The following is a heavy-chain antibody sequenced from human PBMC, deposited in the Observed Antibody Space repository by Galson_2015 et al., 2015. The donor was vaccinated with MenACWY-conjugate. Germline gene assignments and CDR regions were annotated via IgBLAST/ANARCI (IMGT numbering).Heavy chain of an antibody. V-gene: IGHV1-3*01. CDR3: ARGASPVTAYLKRDWVDP. CDR1: GYTFTLYA. Sequence: SVKVSCKAAGYTFTLYAMHWVRQAPGQRLEWMGWINAGNGNTKYSQKFQDRVIISRDIAASTVYMEVTSLGSEDTGVYYCARGASPVTAYLKRDWVDPWGQGTLLIVSS. D-gene: IGHD2-21*02. J-gene: IGHJ5*02. CDR2: INAGNGNT.